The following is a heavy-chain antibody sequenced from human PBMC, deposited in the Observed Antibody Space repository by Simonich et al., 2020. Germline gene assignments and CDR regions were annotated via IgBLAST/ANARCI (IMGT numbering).Heavy chain of an antibody. D-gene: IGHD2-8*01. Sequence: EVQLVESGGGLVQPGRSLRLSCAASGFTFDDSAMHWFRQAPGKDRGGVSGISWNSGSIGYEDSVKGRFTISRDNAKNSLYLQMNSLRAEDTALYYCAKDGGYCTNGVCYYFDYWGQGTLVTVSS. CDR2: ISWNSGSI. CDR1: GFTFDDSA. J-gene: IGHJ4*02. V-gene: IGHV3-9*01. CDR3: AKDGGYCTNGVCYYFDY.